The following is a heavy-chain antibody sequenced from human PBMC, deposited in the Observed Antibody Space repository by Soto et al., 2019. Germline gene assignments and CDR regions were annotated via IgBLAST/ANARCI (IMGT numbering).Heavy chain of an antibody. Sequence: QVQLVQSGAEVKKPGASVKVSCKASGYTFTTYGMSWVRQAPGQGLDWMGWISTYNGNTKYAERLQGRVTMTTDTTTCTAYMELRSLRSDDTAVYYCARGPTDYYDNSDNYFLDYWGQGTLVTVSS. D-gene: IGHD3-22*01. CDR2: ISTYNGNT. V-gene: IGHV1-18*01. CDR1: GYTFTTYG. J-gene: IGHJ4*02. CDR3: ARGPTDYYDNSDNYFLDY.